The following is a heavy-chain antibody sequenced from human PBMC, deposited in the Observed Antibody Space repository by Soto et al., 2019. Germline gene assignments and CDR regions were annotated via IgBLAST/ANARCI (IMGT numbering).Heavy chain of an antibody. D-gene: IGHD3-10*01. CDR1: GFTFSRYG. Sequence: QVQLVESGGGVVQPGRSLRLSCAASGFTFSRYGMHWFRQAPGKGLEWLAFPSYDGSNKFYADYVKGRFTISRDHSENTLDLQMNGLRVEDTALYYCAKEDLFHPFDYWGQGTLVTVSS. CDR3: AKEDLFHPFDY. CDR2: PSYDGSNK. J-gene: IGHJ4*02. V-gene: IGHV3-30*18.